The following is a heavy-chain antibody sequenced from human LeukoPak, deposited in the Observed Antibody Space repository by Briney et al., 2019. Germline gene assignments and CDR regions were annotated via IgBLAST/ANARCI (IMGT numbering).Heavy chain of an antibody. CDR1: GGTFSSYA. V-gene: IGHV1-69*04. Sequence: ASVKVSCKASGGTFSSYAISWVRQAPGQGLEWMGRIIPILGIANYAQKFQGRVTITADKSTSTAYMEPSSLRSEDTAVYYCARDRTGTTGDYWGQGTLVTVSS. CDR3: ARDRTGTTGDY. D-gene: IGHD1-1*01. J-gene: IGHJ4*02. CDR2: IIPILGIA.